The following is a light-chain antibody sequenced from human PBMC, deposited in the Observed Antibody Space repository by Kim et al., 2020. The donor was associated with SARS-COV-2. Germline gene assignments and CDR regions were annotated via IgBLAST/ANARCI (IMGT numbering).Light chain of an antibody. CDR3: QQYAGVPPP. Sequence: EIVLTQSPGTLSLSPGDRATLSCRASQSVSSFHLAWYQQKPGQAPRLIIFGITRRATDIPDRFSGSGAGTDFTLTISGREPEDSAVYYCQQYAGVPPPFGQGTKVDIK. CDR2: GIT. CDR1: QSVSSFH. V-gene: IGKV3-20*01. J-gene: IGKJ1*01.